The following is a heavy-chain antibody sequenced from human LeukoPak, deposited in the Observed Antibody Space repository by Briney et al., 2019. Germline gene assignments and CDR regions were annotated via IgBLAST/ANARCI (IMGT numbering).Heavy chain of an antibody. Sequence: GESLKISCKGSGYSFTSYWIGWVRQMPGKGLEWMGIIYPDDSDSRYSPPFQGQVTTSADKSISTAYLQWSSLKASDTAIYYCARKRDSSRTIGSWYFDLWGRGTLITVSS. D-gene: IGHD1/OR15-1a*01. CDR2: IYPDDSDS. J-gene: IGHJ2*01. CDR3: ARKRDSSRTIGSWYFDL. V-gene: IGHV5-51*01. CDR1: GYSFTSYW.